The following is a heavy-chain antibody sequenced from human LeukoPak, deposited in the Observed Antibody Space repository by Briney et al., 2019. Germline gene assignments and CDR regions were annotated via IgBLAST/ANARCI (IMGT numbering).Heavy chain of an antibody. CDR1: GYTFTSYY. D-gene: IGHD1-1*01. J-gene: IGHJ4*02. V-gene: IGHV1-46*01. CDR2: INPSGGST. Sequence: GASVKVSCMASGYTFTSYYMHWVRQAPGQGLEWMGIINPSGGSTSYAQKFQGRVATTRDTSITKAYMELNRLRSDHAAVYFCARGDIWNDTPYFVYWGQGTLVTVSS. CDR3: ARGDIWNDTPYFVY.